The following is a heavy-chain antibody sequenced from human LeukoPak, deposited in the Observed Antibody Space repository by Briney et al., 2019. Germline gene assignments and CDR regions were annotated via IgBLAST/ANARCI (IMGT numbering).Heavy chain of an antibody. D-gene: IGHD3-22*01. CDR1: GGSISSYY. CDR3: ASPRGDDSGGYYTWYFHH. Sequence: SETLSLTCTVSGGSISSYYWSWIRQPPGKGLEWIGSGSTYYNPSLKSRVTISVDTSKNQFSLKLSSVTAADTAVYFCASPRGDDSGGYYTWYFHHWGQGILVTVSS. V-gene: IGHV4-4*09. J-gene: IGHJ1*01. CDR2: GST.